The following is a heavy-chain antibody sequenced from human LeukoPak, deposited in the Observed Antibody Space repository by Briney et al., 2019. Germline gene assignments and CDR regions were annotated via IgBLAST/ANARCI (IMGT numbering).Heavy chain of an antibody. D-gene: IGHD1-26*01. Sequence: GGSLRLSCAASGFTVSNNYMSWVRQAPGKGLEWVSVIYGGGRPCYADSVKGRFTISRDNFKNILYLQMNSLRADDTAVYYCAIGSSAGASLRHDYWGQGTLVTVSS. V-gene: IGHV3-53*01. CDR1: GFTVSNNY. J-gene: IGHJ4*02. CDR2: IYGGGRP. CDR3: AIGSSAGASLRHDY.